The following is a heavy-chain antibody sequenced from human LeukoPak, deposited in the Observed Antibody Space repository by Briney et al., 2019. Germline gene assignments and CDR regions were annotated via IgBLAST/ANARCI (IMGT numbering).Heavy chain of an antibody. CDR2: ISGVDGST. CDR1: GFTFRSFG. Sequence: PGGSLRLSCAASGFTFRSFGMSWVRQAPGTGLEWVSSISGVDGSTYYADSVKGRFTISKDISKNTLYLQMNSLRAEDTAVYYCVTEVSGSFPTWGQGTLVTVSS. J-gene: IGHJ4*02. D-gene: IGHD1-26*01. V-gene: IGHV3-23*01. CDR3: VTEVSGSFPT.